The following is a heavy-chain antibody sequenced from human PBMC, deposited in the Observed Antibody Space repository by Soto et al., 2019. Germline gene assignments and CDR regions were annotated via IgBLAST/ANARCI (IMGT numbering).Heavy chain of an antibody. CDR2: IYHSGTT. J-gene: IGHJ4*02. Sequence: QVQLQESGPGLVKPSETLSLTCTVSGGSVSSGSYSWSWMRQPPGKGLEWIGYIYHSGTTNYNPSLKGRVTISVDTSKNQFSLKLSSVTAADTAVYYCARGGGSYYIAYWGQGTLVTVSS. D-gene: IGHD1-26*01. CDR1: GGSVSSGSYS. CDR3: ARGGGSYYIAY. V-gene: IGHV4-61*01.